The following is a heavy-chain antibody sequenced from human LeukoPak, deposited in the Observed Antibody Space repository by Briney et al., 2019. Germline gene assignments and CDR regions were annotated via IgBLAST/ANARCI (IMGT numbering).Heavy chain of an antibody. CDR1: GFTFSRYA. CDR2: ISGDRSTT. J-gene: IGHJ4*02. V-gene: IGHV3-23*01. CDR3: AKHQLAGPYYFDY. D-gene: IGHD6-19*01. Sequence: GGSLRLSCAASGFTFSRYAMSWVRQAPGKGLEWVSSISGDRSTTYYADSVKGRFAISRDNSKNTLYLQMNSLRAEDTAVYYCAKHQLAGPYYFDYWGQGTLVTVSS.